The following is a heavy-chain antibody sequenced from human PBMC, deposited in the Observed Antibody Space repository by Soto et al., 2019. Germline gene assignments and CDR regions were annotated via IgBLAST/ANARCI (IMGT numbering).Heavy chain of an antibody. CDR3: ARGDGDYYDGNGYLGRH. CDR2: INSDGSRT. V-gene: IGHV3-74*01. CDR1: GFTFSSYW. D-gene: IGHD3-22*01. Sequence: EVQLVESGGGLVQPGGSLRLSCAASGFTFSSYWMHWVRQAPGKGLVWVSRINSDGSRTSYADSVKGRFTISRDNAKNTLYLQMNSLRAEDTAVYYCARGDGDYYDGNGYLGRHWGQGTLVTVSS. J-gene: IGHJ4*02.